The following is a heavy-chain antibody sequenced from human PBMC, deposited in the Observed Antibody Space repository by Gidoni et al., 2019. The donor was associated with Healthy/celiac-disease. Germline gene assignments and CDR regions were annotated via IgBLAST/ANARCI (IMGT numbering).Heavy chain of an antibody. CDR3: AREVVVAATGGWFDP. CDR1: GFTFSSYS. V-gene: IGHV3-21*01. Sequence: EVQLVESGGGLVKPGGSLRLACAASGFTFSSYSMNWVRQAPGKGLVWVSSISRSSSYIYYADSVKGRFTSSRDHAKNSLYLQMNSLRAEDTAVYYCAREVVVAATGGWFDPWGQGTLVTVSS. CDR2: ISRSSSYI. J-gene: IGHJ5*02. D-gene: IGHD2-15*01.